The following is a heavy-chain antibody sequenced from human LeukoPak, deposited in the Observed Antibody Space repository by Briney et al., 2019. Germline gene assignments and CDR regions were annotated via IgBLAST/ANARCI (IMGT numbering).Heavy chain of an antibody. CDR2: IYHSGST. J-gene: IGHJ6*02. CDR1: GGSISSGGYS. CDR3: ARLDLGYGGRGNYYGMDV. Sequence: SETLSLTCAVSGGSISSGGYSWSWIRQPPGKGLEWIGYIYHSGSTYYNPSLKSRVTISVDRSKNQFSLKLSSVTAADTAVYYCARLDLGYGGRGNYYGMDVWGQGTTVTVSS. V-gene: IGHV4-30-2*01. D-gene: IGHD4-23*01.